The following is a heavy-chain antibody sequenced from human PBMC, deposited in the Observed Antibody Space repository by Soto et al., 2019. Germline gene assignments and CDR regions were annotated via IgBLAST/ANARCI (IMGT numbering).Heavy chain of an antibody. CDR3: ASALYCSGGSCSFDP. CDR2: IYYSGST. D-gene: IGHD2-15*01. Sequence: SETLSLTCTVSGGSISSYYWSWIRQPPGKGLEWIGYIYYSGSTNYNPSLKSRVTISMDTSKNQFSLKLTSVTAADTTVYYCASALYCSGGSCSFDPWGQGTLVTVSS. V-gene: IGHV4-59*01. J-gene: IGHJ5*02. CDR1: GGSISSYY.